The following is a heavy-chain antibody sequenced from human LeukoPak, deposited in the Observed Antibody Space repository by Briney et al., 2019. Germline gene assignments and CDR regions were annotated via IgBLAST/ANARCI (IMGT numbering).Heavy chain of an antibody. CDR3: ARESWVFDY. D-gene: IGHD6-13*01. CDR1: GYSISSGYH. CDR2: VYRSGTT. Sequence: KPSETLSLTCVVSGYSISSGYHWGWIRQPPGGGLEWLGVVYRSGTTYYNPTLKSRLTISVDTSKNQISLKVRSVTAADTAVYYCARESWVFDYWGQGILVTVSS. V-gene: IGHV4-38-2*02. J-gene: IGHJ4*02.